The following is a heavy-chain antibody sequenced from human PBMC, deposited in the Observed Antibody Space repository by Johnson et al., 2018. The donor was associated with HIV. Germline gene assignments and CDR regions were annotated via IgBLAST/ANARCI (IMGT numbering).Heavy chain of an antibody. CDR2: INSDGSST. CDR3: AKDRYGGSYPDAFDI. J-gene: IGHJ3*02. Sequence: QVQLVESGGGVVQPGRSLRLSCVASGFTFSSYGMHWVRQAPGKGLVWVSRINSDGSSTSYADSVKGRFTISRDNSKNTLFLQMNSLRPEDTSVYYCAKDRYGGSYPDAFDIWGQGTMVTVSS. V-gene: IGHV3-NL1*01. D-gene: IGHD1-26*01. CDR1: GFTFSSYG.